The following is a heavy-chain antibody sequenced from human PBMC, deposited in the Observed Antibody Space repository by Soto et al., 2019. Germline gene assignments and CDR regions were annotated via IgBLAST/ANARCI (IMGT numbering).Heavy chain of an antibody. CDR3: ASPSDDFWSGYRPEEYYGMDV. D-gene: IGHD3-3*01. CDR1: GGSISSSSYY. V-gene: IGHV4-39*01. CDR2: IYYSGST. Sequence: SETLSLTCTVSGGSISSSSYYWGWIRQPPGKGLEWIGSIYYSGSTYYNPSLESRVTISVDTSKNQFALKLSSVTAADTAVYYCASPSDDFWSGYRPEEYYGMDVWGQGTTVTVSS. J-gene: IGHJ6*02.